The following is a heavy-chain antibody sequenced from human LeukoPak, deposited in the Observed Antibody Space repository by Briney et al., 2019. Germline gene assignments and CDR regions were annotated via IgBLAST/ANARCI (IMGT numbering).Heavy chain of an antibody. CDR3: ARGASLYSGYDYYFDY. CDR1: GGSISSYY. CDR2: IYYSGST. Sequence: SETLSLTCTVSGGSISSYYWSWIRQPPGKGLEWIGYIYYSGSTNYNPSLKSRVTISVDTSKNQFSLKLRSVTAADTAVYYCARGASLYSGYDYYFDYWGQGTLVTVSS. D-gene: IGHD5-12*01. J-gene: IGHJ4*02. V-gene: IGHV4-59*01.